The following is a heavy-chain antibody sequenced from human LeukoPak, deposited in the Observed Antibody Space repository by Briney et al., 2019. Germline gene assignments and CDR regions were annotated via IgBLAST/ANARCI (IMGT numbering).Heavy chain of an antibody. Sequence: GGSLRLSCAASGFTFDDYAMHWVRQAPGKGLEWVSGISWNSGSIGYADSVKGRFTISRENAKNSVYLQMNNLRAGDTAVYYCARDFGTDTGYTNRFDLWGRGTLVTVSS. D-gene: IGHD1-1*01. V-gene: IGHV3-9*01. CDR3: ARDFGTDTGYTNRFDL. J-gene: IGHJ5*02. CDR2: ISWNSGSI. CDR1: GFTFDDYA.